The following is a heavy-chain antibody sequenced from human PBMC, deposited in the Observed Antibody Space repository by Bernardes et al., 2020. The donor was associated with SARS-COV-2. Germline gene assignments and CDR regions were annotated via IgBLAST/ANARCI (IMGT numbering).Heavy chain of an antibody. D-gene: IGHD3-22*01. CDR3: ARAYYDSSGYYSPNDAFDI. Sequence: GGSLRLSCAASGFTFSDYYMSWIRQAPGKGLEWVSYISSSGSTIYYADSVKGRFTISRDNAKNSLYLQMNSLRAEDTAVYYCARAYYDSSGYYSPNDAFDIWGQGTMVTVSS. V-gene: IGHV3-11*01. CDR2: ISSSGSTI. CDR1: GFTFSDYY. J-gene: IGHJ3*02.